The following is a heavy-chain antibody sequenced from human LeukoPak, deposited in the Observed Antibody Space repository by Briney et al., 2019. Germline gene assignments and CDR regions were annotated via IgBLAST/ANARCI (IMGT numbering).Heavy chain of an antibody. CDR1: GYTFTSYG. CDR2: ISAYNGNT. V-gene: IGHV1-18*01. Sequence: ASVKVSCKASGYTFTSYGISWVRQAPGQGLEWMGWISAYNGNTNYAQKLQGRVTVTTDTSTSTAYMELSSLRSDNAAVYYCARDNDILTGYDGYWGQGTLVTVSS. J-gene: IGHJ4*02. CDR3: ARDNDILTGYDGY. D-gene: IGHD3-9*01.